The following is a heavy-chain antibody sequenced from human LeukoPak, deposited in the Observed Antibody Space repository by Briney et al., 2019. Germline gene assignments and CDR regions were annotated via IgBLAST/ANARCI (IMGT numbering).Heavy chain of an antibody. CDR1: GFTFSSYA. V-gene: IGHV3-23*01. CDR2: ISGSGGST. J-gene: IGHJ3*01. D-gene: IGHD3-22*01. CDR3: ARVRKYFDNTGYPHDVFDV. Sequence: GGSLRLSCAASGFTFSSYAMSWVRQAPGKGLEWVSAISGSGGSTYYADSVKGRFSITRDNSKNTLYLQMNSLRAEDTAIYYCARVRKYFDNTGYPHDVFDVWGPGTLVTVSS.